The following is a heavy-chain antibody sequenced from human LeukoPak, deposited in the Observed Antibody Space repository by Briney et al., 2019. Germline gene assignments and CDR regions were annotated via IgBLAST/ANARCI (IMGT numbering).Heavy chain of an antibody. CDR1: GFSFSDQY. D-gene: IGHD6-13*01. CDR2: IGPPGSKT. J-gene: IGHJ6*02. CDR3: ARVREGSSSQYYYYYYGMDV. Sequence: GGSLRLSCAASGFSFSDQYMSWIRQAPGKGLEWIAYIGPPGSKTSYVESVKGRFTISRDNAKNSLYLQMNSLRAEDTAVYYCARVREGSSSQYYYYYYGMDVWGQGTTVTVSS. V-gene: IGHV3-11*04.